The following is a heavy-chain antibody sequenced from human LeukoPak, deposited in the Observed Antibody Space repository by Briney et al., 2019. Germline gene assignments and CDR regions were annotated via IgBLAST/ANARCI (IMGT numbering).Heavy chain of an antibody. V-gene: IGHV1-18*01. CDR1: GYTFTNYG. CDR2: ISGYNDNT. CDR3: ARGLGRDYFDY. D-gene: IGHD3-10*01. Sequence: GASVKVSCKASGYTFTNYGISWVRQAPGQGLEWMGWISGYNDNTNYAQNLQGRVTMTTDTSTSTAYMELRSLRSDDTAVYYCARGLGRDYFDYWGQGTLVTVSS. J-gene: IGHJ4*02.